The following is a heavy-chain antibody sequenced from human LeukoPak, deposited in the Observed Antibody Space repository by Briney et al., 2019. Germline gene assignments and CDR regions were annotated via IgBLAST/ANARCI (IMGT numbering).Heavy chain of an antibody. V-gene: IGHV3-23*01. CDR3: AKDGGLWVSAHWGDS. CDR1: GFTFSSYT. Sequence: GGSLRLSCTASGFTFSSYTMSWVRQAPGKGLKWVSTITTGGPNTYYADSVKGRFTVSRGDSKNTLYLQMNSLRAEDTAVYYCAKDGGLWVSAHWGDSWGRGTLVTVSS. D-gene: IGHD7-27*01. CDR2: ITTGGPNT. J-gene: IGHJ4*02.